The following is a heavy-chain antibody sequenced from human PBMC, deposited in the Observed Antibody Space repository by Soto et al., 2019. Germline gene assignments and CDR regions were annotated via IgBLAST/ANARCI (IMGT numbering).Heavy chain of an antibody. V-gene: IGHV3-7*01. Sequence: GGSLRLSCAASGFTFSDYYMSWVRQAPGKGLEHVASINPDGGEQNYVDSVRGRFTISRDNAGKSLYLQLNSLRAEDTAVFYCARNLRYLQFDYWGQGALVTVSS. J-gene: IGHJ4*02. CDR1: GFTFSDYY. D-gene: IGHD3-9*01. CDR3: ARNLRYLQFDY. CDR2: INPDGGEQ.